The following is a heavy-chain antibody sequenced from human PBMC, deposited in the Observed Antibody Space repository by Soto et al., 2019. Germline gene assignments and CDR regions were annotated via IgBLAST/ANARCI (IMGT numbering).Heavy chain of an antibody. J-gene: IGHJ6*02. V-gene: IGHV1-69*06. Sequence: QVHLLQSGAEVKKPGSSLKVSCKVSGGAFTNYSLNWVRHSPGQGLEWLGGIIPLHNTSNYSEKFVGRLSVTAAISSSTVYMDLGGLASGDTATYYCASWSAWNPLYYHGMDVWGQGTTVTVSS. CDR1: GGAFTNYS. CDR3: ASWSAWNPLYYHGMDV. D-gene: IGHD1-1*01. CDR2: IIPLHNTS.